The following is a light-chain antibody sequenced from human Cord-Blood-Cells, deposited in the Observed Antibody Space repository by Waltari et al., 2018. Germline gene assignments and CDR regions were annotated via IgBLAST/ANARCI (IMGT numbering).Light chain of an antibody. V-gene: IGLV1-47*01. CDR3: AAWDDSLSGRV. CDR1: SPNIGSNY. Sequence: QSVLTQPPSASGTPGQRVTISCSGSSPNIGSNYVYWYQQLPGTAPKLLIYRNNQRPSGVPDRFSCSTSVTSSSLAISGLRSEDEADYYCAAWDDSLSGRVFGGGTKLTVL. J-gene: IGLJ3*02. CDR2: RNN.